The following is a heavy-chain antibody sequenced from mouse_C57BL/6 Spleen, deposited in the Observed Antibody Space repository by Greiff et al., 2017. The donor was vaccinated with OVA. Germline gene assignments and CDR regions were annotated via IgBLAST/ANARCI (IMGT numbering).Heavy chain of an antibody. D-gene: IGHD2-4*01. V-gene: IGHV5-16*01. J-gene: IGHJ2*01. Sequence: LQQSEGGLVQPGSSMKLSCTASGFTFSDYYMAWVRQVPEKGLEWVANINYDGSSTYYLDSLKSRFIISRDNAKNILYLQMSSLKSEDTATDDGAREGDYRGDYFDYWGQGTTLTVSS. CDR3: AREGDYRGDYFDY. CDR1: GFTFSDYY. CDR2: INYDGSST.